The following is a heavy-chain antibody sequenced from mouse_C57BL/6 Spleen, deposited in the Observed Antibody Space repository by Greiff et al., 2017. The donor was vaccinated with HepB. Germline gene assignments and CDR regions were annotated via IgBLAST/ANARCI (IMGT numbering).Heavy chain of an antibody. CDR2: ISDGGSYT. Sequence: EVQVVESGGGLVKPGGSLKLSCAASGFTFSSYAMSWVRQTPEKRLEWVATISDGGSYTYYPDNVKGRFTISRDNAKNNLYLQMSHLKSEDTAMYYCAREGSFYGNYNYWGQGTTLTVSS. J-gene: IGHJ2*01. D-gene: IGHD2-10*01. CDR3: AREGSFYGNYNY. CDR1: GFTFSSYA. V-gene: IGHV5-4*01.